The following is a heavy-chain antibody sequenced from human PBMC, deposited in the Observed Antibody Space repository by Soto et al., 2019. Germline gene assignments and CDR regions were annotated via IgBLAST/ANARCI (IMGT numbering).Heavy chain of an antibody. V-gene: IGHV4-30-2*01. J-gene: IGHJ4*02. CDR2: IYHSGST. CDR3: ARGAVVNFDS. CDR1: GGSISSGGSS. Sequence: QLQLQESGSGLVKPSQTLSLTCAVSGGSISSGGSSWTWIRQPPGKGLEWIGYIYHSGSTYYNPSRKSRVTLSVDRSKNQFSLKLTSVTAADTAVYYCARGAVVNFDSWGQGTLVTVSS. D-gene: IGHD3-22*01.